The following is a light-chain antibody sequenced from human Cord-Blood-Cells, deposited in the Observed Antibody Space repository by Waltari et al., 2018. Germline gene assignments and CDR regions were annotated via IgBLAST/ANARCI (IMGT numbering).Light chain of an antibody. CDR3: CSYAGSSTLV. CDR1: SSDVGSYNL. CDR2: EGS. V-gene: IGLV2-23*01. Sequence: QSALIQPASVSGSPGQSITISCTGTSSDVGSYNLVSWYQQHPGKAPKLMIYEGSKRPSGVSNRFSGSKSGNPASLTISGLQAEDEADYYCCSYAGSSTLVFGGGTKLTVL. J-gene: IGLJ2*01.